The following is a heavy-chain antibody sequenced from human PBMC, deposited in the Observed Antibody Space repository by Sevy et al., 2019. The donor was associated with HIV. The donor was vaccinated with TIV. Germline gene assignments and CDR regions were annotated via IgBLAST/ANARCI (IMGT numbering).Heavy chain of an antibody. CDR2: ISGSGGST. CDR3: AGPLPLGMDV. CDR1: GFTFSSYA. Sequence: GGSLRLSCAASGFTFSSYAMSWVRQAPGKGLEWVSAISGSGGSTYYEDSVKGRFTISRDNSKNTLYLQMNSLRAEDTAVEYCAGPLPLGMDVWGQGTTVTVSS. J-gene: IGHJ6*02. V-gene: IGHV3-23*01.